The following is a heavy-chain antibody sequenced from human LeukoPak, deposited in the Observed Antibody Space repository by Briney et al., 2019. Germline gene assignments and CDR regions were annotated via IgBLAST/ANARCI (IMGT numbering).Heavy chain of an antibody. CDR1: GGSFSGYY. D-gene: IGHD3-3*01. J-gene: IGHJ3*02. CDR2: INHSGST. Sequence: SETLSLTCAVYGGSFSGYYWSWIRQPPGKELEWIGEINHSGSTNYNPSLKSRVTISVDTSKNQFSLKLSSVTAADTAVYYCARHPREFGVVMGAFDIWGQGTMVTVSS. CDR3: ARHPREFGVVMGAFDI. V-gene: IGHV4-34*01.